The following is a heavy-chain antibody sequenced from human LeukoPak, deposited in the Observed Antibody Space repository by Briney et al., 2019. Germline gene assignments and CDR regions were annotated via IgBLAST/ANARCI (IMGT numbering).Heavy chain of an antibody. CDR2: ISAYNGNT. CDR3: ARFDAWGSYRYTVDWFDP. V-gene: IGHV1-18*01. D-gene: IGHD3-16*02. CDR1: GYTFTSYG. Sequence: GASVKVSCKASGYTFTSYGISWVRQAPGQGLEWMGWISAYNGNTNYAQRLQGRVTMTTDTSTSTAYMELRSLRSHDTAVYYCARFDAWGSYRYTVDWFDPWGQGTLVTVSS. J-gene: IGHJ5*02.